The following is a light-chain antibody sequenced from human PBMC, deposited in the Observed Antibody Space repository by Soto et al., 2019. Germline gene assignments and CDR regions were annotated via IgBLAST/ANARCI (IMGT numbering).Light chain of an antibody. CDR2: DAS. J-gene: IGKJ1*01. V-gene: IGKV1-5*01. Sequence: DIQMTQSPSTLSASVGDRVTITCRASHSISSYLTWYQQKPGKAPKLLIYDASSLESGVPSRFSGSGSGTEFTLTISSLQPDDFATYYCQQYNSYSWTFGQGTNADIK. CDR1: HSISSY. CDR3: QQYNSYSWT.